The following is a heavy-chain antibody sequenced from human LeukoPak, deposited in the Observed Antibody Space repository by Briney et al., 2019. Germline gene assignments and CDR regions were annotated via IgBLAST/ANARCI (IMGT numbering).Heavy chain of an antibody. CDR2: IDPSDSYT. Sequence: GESLKISCKGSGYRFTSYWISWVSQMPGKGLEWMGRIDPSDSYTNYSPSLQGHVTISADKSISTAYLQWSSLKASDTAIYYCATDDPSGRSSSGVYYYYGMDVWGQGTTVTVSS. D-gene: IGHD6-13*01. J-gene: IGHJ6*02. CDR3: ATDDPSGRSSSGVYYYYGMDV. V-gene: IGHV5-10-1*01. CDR1: GYRFTSYW.